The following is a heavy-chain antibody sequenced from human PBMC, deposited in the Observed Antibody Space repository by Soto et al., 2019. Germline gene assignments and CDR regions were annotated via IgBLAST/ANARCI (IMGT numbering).Heavy chain of an antibody. CDR2: TGAHSGHR. Sequence: QFQLVQSGAEVKKPGASVRVSCKASGYNFTRFGVTWVRQAPGQGLEWMGWTGAHSGHRRQAPRFQGRLTMTTDASLSTAYIDLRSLRSDDTALYYCGREGQQQVQEDYYQFNGMDVWGQGTMVIVPS. CDR3: GREGQQQVQEDYYQFNGMDV. V-gene: IGHV1-18*01. D-gene: IGHD6-13*01. J-gene: IGHJ6*02. CDR1: GYNFTRFG.